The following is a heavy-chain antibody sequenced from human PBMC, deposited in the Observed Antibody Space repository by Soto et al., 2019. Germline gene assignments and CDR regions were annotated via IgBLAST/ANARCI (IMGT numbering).Heavy chain of an antibody. Sequence: AETLCLTCIVSGDSISIYYWSWIRQPPGKGLDWIGYIYYTGNTKYNPSLKSRVTISVDTSNNQFSLKLSSVTAADTAVYFCARDRYSNGWLDYWGQGTLVTVSS. J-gene: IGHJ4*02. CDR2: IYYTGNT. CDR1: GDSISIYY. CDR3: ARDRYSNGWLDY. V-gene: IGHV4-59*01. D-gene: IGHD6-19*01.